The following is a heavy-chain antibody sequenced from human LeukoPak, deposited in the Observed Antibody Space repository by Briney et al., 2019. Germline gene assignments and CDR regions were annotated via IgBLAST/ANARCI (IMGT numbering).Heavy chain of an antibody. CDR3: ARVSRVRYDSSGYYYG. V-gene: IGHV3-66*01. CDR1: GFTVSSNY. Sequence: GGSLRLSCAASGFTVSSNYMSWVREAPGKGLEWVSVIYSGGSTYYADSVKGRFTISRDNSKNTLYLQMNSLSAEDTAVYYCARVSRVRYDSSGYYYGWGQGTLVTVSS. CDR2: IYSGGST. J-gene: IGHJ4*02. D-gene: IGHD3-22*01.